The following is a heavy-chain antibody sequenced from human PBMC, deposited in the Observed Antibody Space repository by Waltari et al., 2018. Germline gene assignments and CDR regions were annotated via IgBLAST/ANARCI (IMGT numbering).Heavy chain of an antibody. CDR1: GFTLSGTW. D-gene: IGHD3-3*01. CDR3: ARGADL. Sequence: EVQLVESGGGLVQPGGSLRLSCAASGFTLSGTWLHWVRQVPGTGLGWVSGMSGDGSTINYADSVKGRFTISRDTAKNTLYLQMNSLRAEDTAVYYWARGADLRGQGILVTVSS. V-gene: IGHV3-74*01. CDR2: MSGDGSTI. J-gene: IGHJ4*02.